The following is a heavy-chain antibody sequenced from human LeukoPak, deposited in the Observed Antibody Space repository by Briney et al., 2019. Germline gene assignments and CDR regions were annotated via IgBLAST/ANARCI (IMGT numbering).Heavy chain of an antibody. Sequence: GGSLRLSCEASGFTFNNYAMHWVRQAPGEGLEWVAVISRDGTLQYYADSVKGRLTISKDNSQSTLYLHMNSLSTEDTALYYCARAVPAPGTPENAFDIWGQGTMVTVSS. J-gene: IGHJ3*02. CDR2: ISRDGTLQ. V-gene: IGHV3-30*04. D-gene: IGHD6-13*01. CDR3: ARAVPAPGTPENAFDI. CDR1: GFTFNNYA.